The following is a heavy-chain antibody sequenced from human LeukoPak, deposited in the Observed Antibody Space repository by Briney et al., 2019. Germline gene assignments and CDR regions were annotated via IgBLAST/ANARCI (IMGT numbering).Heavy chain of an antibody. CDR1: GFTFSNYS. Sequence: GGSLRLSCAASGFTFSNYSMNWVRQPPGKGLEWVSSISNTSSYIYYAYSVKRRFTITRDNAKNTLYLQINILRADDTAVYYCAGSRGIAEAGFGYWGQGTLVTVSS. V-gene: IGHV3-21*01. CDR2: ISNTSSYI. D-gene: IGHD6-13*01. J-gene: IGHJ4*02. CDR3: AGSRGIAEAGFGY.